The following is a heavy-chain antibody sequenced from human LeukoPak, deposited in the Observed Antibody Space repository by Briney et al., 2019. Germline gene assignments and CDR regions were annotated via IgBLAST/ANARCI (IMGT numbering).Heavy chain of an antibody. D-gene: IGHD6-6*01. CDR1: GFTFSSYC. J-gene: IGHJ4*02. CDR3: ARRSGSSSGFDS. CDR2: INSDGTST. Sequence: GGSLRLSCAASGFTFSSYCMHWVRQAPGKGLVWVSRINSDGTSTSYADSVKGRFTISRDNAKNTLHLQMNSLRAEDTAVYYCARRSGSSSGFDSWGQGTLVTVSS. V-gene: IGHV3-74*01.